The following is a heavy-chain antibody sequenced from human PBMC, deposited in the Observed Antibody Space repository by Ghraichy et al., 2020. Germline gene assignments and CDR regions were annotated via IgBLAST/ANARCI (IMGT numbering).Heavy chain of an antibody. CDR3: ARAVYYGGNRRSPLFDY. CDR1: GGSISSYY. D-gene: IGHD4-23*01. V-gene: IGHV4-59*01. J-gene: IGHJ4*02. Sequence: SETLSLTCTVSGGSISSYYWSWIRQPPGKGLEWIGYIYYSGSTNYNPSLKSRVTISVDTSKNQFSLKLSSVTAADTAVYYCARAVYYGGNRRSPLFDYWGQGTLVTVSS. CDR2: IYYSGST.